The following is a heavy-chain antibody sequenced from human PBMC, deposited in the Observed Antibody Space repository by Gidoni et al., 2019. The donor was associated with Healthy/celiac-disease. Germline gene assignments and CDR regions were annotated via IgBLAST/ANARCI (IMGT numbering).Heavy chain of an antibody. CDR3: ARAPVVITTYGYYYYMDV. J-gene: IGHJ6*03. CDR1: GFTFSSYE. CDR2: ISSSGSTI. D-gene: IGHD3-22*01. Sequence: EVQLVESGGGLVQPGGSLRLSCAASGFTFSSYEMNWVRQAPGKGLEWVSYISSSGSTIYYADSVKGRVTISRDNAKNSLYLQMNSLRAEDTAVYYCARAPVVITTYGYYYYMDVWGKGTTVTVSS. V-gene: IGHV3-48*03.